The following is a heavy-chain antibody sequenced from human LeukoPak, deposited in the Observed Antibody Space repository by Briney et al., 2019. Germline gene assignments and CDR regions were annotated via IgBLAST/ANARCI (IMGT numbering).Heavy chain of an antibody. J-gene: IGHJ6*02. CDR3: AKGESPQYMVRGVPYYYYVMDV. V-gene: IGHV3-23*01. CDR1: GFTFSSYA. Sequence: GGSLRLSCAASGFTFSSYAMNWVRQSPGKGLEWVSGISGNGVTRHYADSVKGRLTISRDNSKSTLYLQMSSLRAEDTAVYYCAKGESPQYMVRGVPYYYYVMDVSGQGTTVTVAS. D-gene: IGHD3-10*01. CDR2: ISGNGVTR.